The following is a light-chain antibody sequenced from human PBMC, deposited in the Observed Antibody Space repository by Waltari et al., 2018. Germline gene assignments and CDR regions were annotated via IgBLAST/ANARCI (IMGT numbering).Light chain of an antibody. J-gene: IGKJ1*01. CDR1: QSVGDT. CDR3: QQYNNWPQT. CDR2: TTS. Sequence: EIEMTQSPATLSVSPGERATLSCRASQSVGDTLAWYQQKPGQAPRLLIYTTSIRATGIPARFSGSGSGTEFTLTISSLQSEDFAVYHCQQYNNWPQTFGQGTKVEIK. V-gene: IGKV3-15*01.